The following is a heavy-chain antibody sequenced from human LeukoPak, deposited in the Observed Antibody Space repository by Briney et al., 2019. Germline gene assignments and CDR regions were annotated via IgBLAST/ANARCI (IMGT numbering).Heavy chain of an antibody. V-gene: IGHV3-21*01. D-gene: IGHD3-3*01. CDR1: GFTFSSYS. CDR3: AREGLYDFWSGPSTL. J-gene: IGHJ4*02. CDR2: ISSSSSYI. Sequence: GGSLRLSCAASGFTFSSYSMNWVREAPGKGLEWVSSISSSSSYIYYADSVKGRFTISRDNAKNSLYLHMNSLRAEATAVYDCAREGLYDFWSGPSTLWGQGTLVTVSS.